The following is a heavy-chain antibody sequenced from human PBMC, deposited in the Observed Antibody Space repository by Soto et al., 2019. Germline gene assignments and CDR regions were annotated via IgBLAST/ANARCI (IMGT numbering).Heavy chain of an antibody. J-gene: IGHJ3*02. Sequence: EVQLVESGGGLVQPSRSLRLSCAAAGFTFDDYAMHWVRQAPGKGLEWVSGISWNSGSIGYADSVKGRFTISRDNAKNSLYLQMNSLRAEDTALYYCAKDWGYCSGGSCYSGGDAFDIWGPGTMVTVSS. CDR3: AKDWGYCSGGSCYSGGDAFDI. D-gene: IGHD2-15*01. CDR1: GFTFDDYA. V-gene: IGHV3-9*01. CDR2: ISWNSGSI.